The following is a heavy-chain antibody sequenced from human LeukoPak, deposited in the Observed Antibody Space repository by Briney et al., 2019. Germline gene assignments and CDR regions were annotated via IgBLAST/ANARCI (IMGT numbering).Heavy chain of an antibody. Sequence: GGSLRLSCAASGFTFSSYGMHWVRQAPGKGLEWVAVVWYDGSDKYYADSVKGRFTISRDNSKNTLYLQMNSLRTEDTAVYYCARGPQPLLSTTSPFDYWGQGTLVTVSS. V-gene: IGHV3-33*01. CDR1: GFTFSSYG. CDR2: VWYDGSDK. D-gene: IGHD2-2*01. J-gene: IGHJ4*02. CDR3: ARGPQPLLSTTSPFDY.